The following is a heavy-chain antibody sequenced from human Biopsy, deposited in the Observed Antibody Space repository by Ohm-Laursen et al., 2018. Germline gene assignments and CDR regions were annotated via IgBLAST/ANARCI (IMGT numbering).Heavy chain of an antibody. Sequence: PSETLSLTCTVSGGSIISYYWNWIRQPAGKGLEWIGRIYSSGGTNYNPSLKSRITMSLDRSKSQVSLRMNSVTAADTAVYYCARARIKTSGVLIPETYYFDSWGQGTLVTVSS. CDR1: GGSIISYY. V-gene: IGHV4-4*07. D-gene: IGHD3-3*01. CDR3: ARARIKTSGVLIPETYYFDS. CDR2: IYSSGGT. J-gene: IGHJ4*02.